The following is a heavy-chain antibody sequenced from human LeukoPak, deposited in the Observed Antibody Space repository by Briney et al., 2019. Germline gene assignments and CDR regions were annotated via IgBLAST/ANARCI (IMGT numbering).Heavy chain of an antibody. CDR1: GGSISSYY. Sequence: SETLSLTCTVSGGSISSYYWNWIRQPPGRGLEWIGYIYYSGSTNYNPSLKSRVTISVDTSKNQFSLKLSSVTAADTAVYYCARGRDSGSYSRYFDYWGQGTLVAVSS. CDR2: IYYSGST. J-gene: IGHJ4*02. CDR3: ARGRDSGSYSRYFDY. V-gene: IGHV4-59*01. D-gene: IGHD1-26*01.